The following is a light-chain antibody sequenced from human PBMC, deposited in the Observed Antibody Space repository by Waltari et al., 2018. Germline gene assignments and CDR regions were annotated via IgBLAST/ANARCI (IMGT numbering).Light chain of an antibody. Sequence: DIQLTQSPSFLSASVRDRVTITCRAKQGISNYLAWYQQKPGKAPKLLIYSASTLQSGVPSRCSGSGSGTEFSITISSLQPEDFATYYCQQLNSYPLTFGGGTKVEIK. CDR2: SAS. J-gene: IGKJ4*01. V-gene: IGKV1-9*01. CDR3: QQLNSYPLT. CDR1: QGISNY.